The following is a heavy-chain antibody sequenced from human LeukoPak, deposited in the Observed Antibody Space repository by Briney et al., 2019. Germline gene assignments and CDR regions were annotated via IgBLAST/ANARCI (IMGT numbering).Heavy chain of an antibody. Sequence: SETLSLTCTVSGGSIGSYYCSWIRQPPGKGLEWIGYIYYSGSTNYNPSLKSRVTISVDTSKNQFSLKLSSVTAADTAVYYCARDPNDYGDPLYFDYWGQGTLVTAPS. D-gene: IGHD4-17*01. CDR1: GGSIGSYY. CDR3: ARDPNDYGDPLYFDY. J-gene: IGHJ4*02. CDR2: IYYSGST. V-gene: IGHV4-59*01.